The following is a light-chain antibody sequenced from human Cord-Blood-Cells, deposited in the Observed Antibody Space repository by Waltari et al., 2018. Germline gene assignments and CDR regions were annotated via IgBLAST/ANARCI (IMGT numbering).Light chain of an antibody. V-gene: IGKV3-11*01. CDR1: QSVSSY. Sequence: EIVLTPSPATPSFAPGERATLPCRASQSVSSYLAWYQQKPGQAPRLLIYDASNRATGIPARFSGSGSGTDFTLTISSLEPEDFAVYYCQQRSNWPPITFGQGTRLEIK. CDR2: DAS. J-gene: IGKJ5*01. CDR3: QQRSNWPPIT.